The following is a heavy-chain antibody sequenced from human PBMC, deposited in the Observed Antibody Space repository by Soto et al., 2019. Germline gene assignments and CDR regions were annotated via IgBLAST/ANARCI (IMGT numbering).Heavy chain of an antibody. J-gene: IGHJ4*02. CDR2: IWYDGSNK. Sequence: GGSLRLSCAASGFTFSSYGMHWVRQAPGKGLEWVAVIWYDGSNKYYADSVKGRFTISRDNSKNTLYLQMNSLRAEDTAVYYCARDSSNSRYCSSTSCPVASFDYWGQGTLVTVSS. CDR1: GFTFSSYG. CDR3: ARDSSNSRYCSSTSCPVASFDY. D-gene: IGHD2-2*01. V-gene: IGHV3-33*01.